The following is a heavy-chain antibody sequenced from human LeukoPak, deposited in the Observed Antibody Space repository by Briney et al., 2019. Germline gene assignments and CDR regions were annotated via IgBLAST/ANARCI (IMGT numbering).Heavy chain of an antibody. V-gene: IGHV4-39*02. CDR3: AREVSSGWYLSAFDI. Sequence: PSETLSLTCTVSGGSISSSSYYWGWIRQPPGKGLEWIGSIYYSGSTYYNPSLKSRVTISVDTSKNQFSLKLSSVTAADTAVYYCAREVSSGWYLSAFDIWGQGTMVTVSS. D-gene: IGHD6-19*01. J-gene: IGHJ3*02. CDR2: IYYSGST. CDR1: GGSISSSSYY.